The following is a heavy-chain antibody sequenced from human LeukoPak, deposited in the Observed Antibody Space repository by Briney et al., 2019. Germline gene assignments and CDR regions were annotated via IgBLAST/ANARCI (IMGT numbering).Heavy chain of an antibody. Sequence: SETLSLTFTVSGGSISSYYWSWIRQPPGKGLEWIGYIYYSGSTNYNPSLKSRVTISVDTSKNQFSLKLSSVTAADTAVYYCARTYSIVGARGAFDIWGQGTMVTVSS. CDR1: GGSISSYY. D-gene: IGHD1-26*01. CDR2: IYYSGST. CDR3: ARTYSIVGARGAFDI. J-gene: IGHJ3*02. V-gene: IGHV4-59*01.